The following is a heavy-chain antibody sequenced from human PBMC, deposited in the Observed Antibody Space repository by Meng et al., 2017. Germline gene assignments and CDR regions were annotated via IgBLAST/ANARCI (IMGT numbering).Heavy chain of an antibody. CDR3: ASGGSSGWYQDAFDI. Sequence: GESLKISCKGSGYSFTSYWIGWVRQMPGKGLEWMWIIYPGDSDTRYSPSFQGQVTISADKSISTAYLQWSSLKASDTAMYYCASGGSSGWYQDAFDIWGQGTMVTVSS. J-gene: IGHJ3*02. CDR2: IYPGDSDT. V-gene: IGHV5-51*01. CDR1: GYSFTSYW. D-gene: IGHD6-19*01.